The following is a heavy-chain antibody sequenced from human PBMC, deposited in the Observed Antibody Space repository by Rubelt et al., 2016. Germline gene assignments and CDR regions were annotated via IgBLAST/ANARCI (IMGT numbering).Heavy chain of an antibody. V-gene: IGHV4-39*01. CDR1: GGSISSSSYY. CDR3: ARQRIDILTGEDAFDI. D-gene: IGHD3-9*01. CDR2: IHYSGST. Sequence: QLQLQESGPGLVKPSETLSLTCTVSGGSISSSSYYWGWIRQPPGKGLEWIGSIHYSGSTYYNPALKRRVTISVETYKNQFYLKLSSVTASDTAGYYWARQRIDILTGEDAFDIGGQGTMVTVSS. J-gene: IGHJ3*02.